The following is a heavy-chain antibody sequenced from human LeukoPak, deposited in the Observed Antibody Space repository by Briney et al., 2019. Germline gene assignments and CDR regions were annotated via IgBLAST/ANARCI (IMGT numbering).Heavy chain of an antibody. V-gene: IGHV4-59*01. D-gene: IGHD6-6*01. CDR1: GGSMSTYY. CDR2: IYYSGST. Sequence: TETLSLTCTVSGGSMSTYYWSWIRQTPGKGLEWIGYIYYSGSTNYNPSLKSRVTISVDTSKNQFSLKVNSVTAADTAVYYCARGTHSSSPIPLDYWGQGTLVTVSS. CDR3: ARGTHSSSPIPLDY. J-gene: IGHJ4*02.